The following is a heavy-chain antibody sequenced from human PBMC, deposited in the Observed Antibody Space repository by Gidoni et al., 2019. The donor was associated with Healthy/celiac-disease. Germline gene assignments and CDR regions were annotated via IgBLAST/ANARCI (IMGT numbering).Heavy chain of an antibody. CDR2: IYYSGST. Sequence: QLQLQESGPGLVKPSETLSLTCTVSVGSISSSSYYWGWIRQPPGKGLEWIGSIYYSGSTYYNPSLKSRVTISVDTSKNQFSLKLSSVTAADTAVYYCARHDLGAMASRGWFDPWGQGTLVTVSS. CDR3: ARHDLGAMASRGWFDP. V-gene: IGHV4-39*01. J-gene: IGHJ5*02. D-gene: IGHD5-18*01. CDR1: VGSISSSSYY.